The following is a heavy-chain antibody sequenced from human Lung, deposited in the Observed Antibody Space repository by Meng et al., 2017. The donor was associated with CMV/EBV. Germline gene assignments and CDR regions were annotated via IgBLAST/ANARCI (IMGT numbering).Heavy chain of an antibody. CDR2: IYYSGST. Sequence: SETLSLTCTVSGGSISSSSYYWGWIRQPPGKGLEWIGSIYYSGSTYYNPSLKSRVTISVDTSKNQFSLKLSSVTAADTAVYYCAKENYDSSGDDAFDIWGQRXMVTVSS. J-gene: IGHJ3*02. CDR3: AKENYDSSGDDAFDI. D-gene: IGHD3-22*01. CDR1: GGSISSSSYY. V-gene: IGHV4-39*07.